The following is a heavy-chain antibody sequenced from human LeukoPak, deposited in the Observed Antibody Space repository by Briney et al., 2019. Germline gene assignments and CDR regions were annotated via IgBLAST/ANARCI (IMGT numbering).Heavy chain of an antibody. CDR1: GGTFSSYA. D-gene: IGHD2-2*01. Sequence: APVKVSCKASGGTFSSYAISWVRQAPGQGLEWMGGIIPIFGTANYAQKFQGRVTITTDESTSTAYMELSSLRSEDTAVYYCARGEVPAAAPGPYFDYWGQGTLVTVSS. J-gene: IGHJ4*02. CDR2: IIPIFGTA. V-gene: IGHV1-69*05. CDR3: ARGEVPAAAPGPYFDY.